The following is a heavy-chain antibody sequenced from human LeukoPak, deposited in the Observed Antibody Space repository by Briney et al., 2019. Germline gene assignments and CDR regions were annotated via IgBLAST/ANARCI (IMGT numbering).Heavy chain of an antibody. Sequence: PSETLSLTCAVYGGSFSGYDWSWIRQPPGKGLEWIGEIDHSGSTNYNPSLKSRVTMSVDTSKNQFSLKLSSVTAADTAVYYCARKLGRITMIVVAPNWFDPWGQGTLVTVSS. D-gene: IGHD3-22*01. J-gene: IGHJ5*02. CDR2: IDHSGST. V-gene: IGHV4-34*01. CDR3: ARKLGRITMIVVAPNWFDP. CDR1: GGSFSGYD.